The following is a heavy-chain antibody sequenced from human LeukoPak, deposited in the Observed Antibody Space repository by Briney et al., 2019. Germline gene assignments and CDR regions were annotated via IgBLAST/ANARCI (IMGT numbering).Heavy chain of an antibody. CDR3: AREGWKRGYSGYENYYYYMDV. V-gene: IGHV4-39*07. CDR2: IYYSGST. CDR1: GGSISSSSYY. Sequence: PSETLSLTCTVSGGSISSSSYYWGWIRQPPGKGLEWIGSIYYSGSTYSNPSLKSRVTISVDKSKSQFSLKLSSVTAADTAVYYCAREGWKRGYSGYENYYYYMDVWGKGTTVTVSS. J-gene: IGHJ6*03. D-gene: IGHD5-12*01.